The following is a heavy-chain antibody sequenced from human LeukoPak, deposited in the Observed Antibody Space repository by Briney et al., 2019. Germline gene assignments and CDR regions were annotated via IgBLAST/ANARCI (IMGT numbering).Heavy chain of an antibody. J-gene: IGHJ4*02. D-gene: IGHD3-22*01. CDR1: GDSISTSSFY. V-gene: IGHV4-39*01. CDR3: ARSYYYDYRQIDY. Sequence: SETLSLTCTVSGDSISTSSFYWGWIRQPPGKGLEWLGSIYYSGTTHYNPSLKSRVTISVDTSKNQFSLHLYSVTAADTAVFYCARSYYYDYRQIDYWGQGTLVTVSS. CDR2: IYYSGTT.